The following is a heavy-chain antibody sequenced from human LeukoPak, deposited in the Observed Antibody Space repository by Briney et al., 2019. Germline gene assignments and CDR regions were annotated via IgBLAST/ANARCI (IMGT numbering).Heavy chain of an antibody. V-gene: IGHV3-23*01. D-gene: IGHD6-19*01. Sequence: GGSLRLSCAASGFTFSSYAMSWVRQAPGKGLEWVSAISGSGGSTYYVDSVKGRFTISRDNSKNTLYLQMNSLRAEDTAVYYCAKSCRGSSSGWYPWYFDYWGQGTLVTVSS. CDR3: AKSCRGSSSGWYPWYFDY. CDR1: GFTFSSYA. J-gene: IGHJ4*02. CDR2: ISGSGGST.